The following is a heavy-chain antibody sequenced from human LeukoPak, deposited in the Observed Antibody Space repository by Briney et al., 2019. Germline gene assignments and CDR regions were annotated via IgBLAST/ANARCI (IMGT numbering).Heavy chain of an antibody. CDR1: GFTFGSYA. CDR3: AKGFDSNDGSPND. Sequence: GGSLRLSCAASGFTFGSYAMNWVRQAPGKGLEWVSSINGVGSDTYYAASVKGRFTISRDNSKNTLFLQMNSLRGEDTAVYYCAKGFDSNDGSPNDWGQGTLVTVSS. CDR2: INGVGSDT. V-gene: IGHV3-23*01. J-gene: IGHJ4*02. D-gene: IGHD3-9*01.